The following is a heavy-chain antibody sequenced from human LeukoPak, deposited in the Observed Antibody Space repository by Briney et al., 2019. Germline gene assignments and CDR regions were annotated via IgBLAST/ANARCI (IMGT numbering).Heavy chain of an antibody. CDR2: INHSGST. CDR1: GGSFSGYY. D-gene: IGHD3-10*01. CDR3: ARGHPYYYGSGSYPPDY. J-gene: IGHJ4*02. V-gene: IGHV4-34*01. Sequence: SETLPLTCAVYGGSFSGYYWSWIRQPPGKGLEWIGEINHSGSTNYNPSLKSRVTISVDTSKNQFSLKLSSVTAADTAVYYCARGHPYYYGSGSYPPDYWGQGTLVTVSS.